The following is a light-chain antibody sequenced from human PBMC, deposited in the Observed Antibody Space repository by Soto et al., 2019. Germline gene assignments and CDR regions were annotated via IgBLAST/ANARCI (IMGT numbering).Light chain of an antibody. V-gene: IGLV2-8*01. CDR3: TSYVGNDIWV. Sequence: QSALTQPPSASGSPGQSVTISCTGTSSDVGAYKYVSWYQQYPGKAPKLMIYEVTKRPSGVPDRFSGSKSGNTASLTVSGLQAEDKADYYCTSYVGNDIWVFGGGTQLTVL. J-gene: IGLJ3*02. CDR2: EVT. CDR1: SSDVGAYKY.